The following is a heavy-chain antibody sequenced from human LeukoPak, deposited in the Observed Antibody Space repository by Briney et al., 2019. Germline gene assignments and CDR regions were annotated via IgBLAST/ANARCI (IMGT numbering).Heavy chain of an antibody. Sequence: PSETLSLTCTVSGGSIRISSYYWGWIRQPPGKGLEWIASIYYSGNTNYNPSLKSRVTISVDTSKNQFSLKLSSVTAADTAVYYCARRPYNWNSREDLDYWGQGTLVTVSS. CDR2: IYYSGNT. V-gene: IGHV4-39*01. CDR1: GGSIRISSYY. D-gene: IGHD1-20*01. CDR3: ARRPYNWNSREDLDY. J-gene: IGHJ4*02.